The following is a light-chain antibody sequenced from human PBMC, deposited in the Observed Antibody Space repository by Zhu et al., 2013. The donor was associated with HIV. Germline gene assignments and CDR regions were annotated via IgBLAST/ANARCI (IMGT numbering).Light chain of an antibody. V-gene: IGKV4-1*01. Sequence: DIVMTQSPDSLAVSLGERATINCKSSQSVLYSSNNKNYLAWYQQNPGQPPKLLIYWASTRESGVPDRFSGSGSGTDFTLTISSLQAEDVAVYYCQQYYNWPPFTFGPGTKVDMK. CDR3: QQYYNWPPFT. CDR2: WAS. CDR1: QSVLYSSNNKNY. J-gene: IGKJ3*01.